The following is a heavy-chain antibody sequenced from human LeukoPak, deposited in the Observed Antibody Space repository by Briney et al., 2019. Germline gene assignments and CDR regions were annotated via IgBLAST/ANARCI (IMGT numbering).Heavy chain of an antibody. V-gene: IGHV3-48*04. CDR3: ARDRYCSSTSCYVGGYYYYGMDV. CDR1: GFTFSNYN. CDR2: ISSSSSTI. J-gene: IGHJ6*02. D-gene: IGHD2-2*01. Sequence: GGSLRLSCAASGFTFSNYNMNWVRQAPGKGLEWVSYISSSSSTIYYADSVKGRFTISRENAKNSLYLQMNSLRAEDTAVYYCARDRYCSSTSCYVGGYYYYGMDVWGQGTTVTVSS.